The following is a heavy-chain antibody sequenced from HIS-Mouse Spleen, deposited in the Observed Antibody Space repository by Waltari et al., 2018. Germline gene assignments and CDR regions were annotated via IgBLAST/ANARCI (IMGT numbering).Heavy chain of an antibody. CDR1: GGSISRSSYY. CDR3: AREIPYSSSWYDWYFDL. CDR2: IYYRGST. V-gene: IGHV4-39*07. J-gene: IGHJ2*01. D-gene: IGHD6-13*01. Sequence: QLQLQESGPGLVKPSETLSLTCTVSGGSISRSSYYLGWIRQPPGKGLEWIGSIYYRGSTYYNPSLKSRVTISVDTSKNQFSLKLSSVTAADTAVYYCAREIPYSSSWYDWYFDLWGRGTLVTVSS.